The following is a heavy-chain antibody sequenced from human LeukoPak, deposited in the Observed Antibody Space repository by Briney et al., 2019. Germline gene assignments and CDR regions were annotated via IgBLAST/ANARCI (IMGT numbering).Heavy chain of an antibody. J-gene: IGHJ4*02. CDR2: IYPGDSDT. Sequence: GESLKISCKGSGYSFTNYWIGWVRQMPGKGLEWMGIIYPGDSDTRYIPSFQGQVTISAEKSINTAYLQWTSLKASDTAMYYCARRVDSYWFFDYWGQGTLVTVSS. D-gene: IGHD1-26*01. V-gene: IGHV5-51*01. CDR1: GYSFTNYW. CDR3: ARRVDSYWFFDY.